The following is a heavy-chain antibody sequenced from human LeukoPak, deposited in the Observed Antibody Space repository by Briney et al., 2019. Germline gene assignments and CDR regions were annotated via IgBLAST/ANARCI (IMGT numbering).Heavy chain of an antibody. D-gene: IGHD3-3*01. CDR2: SSSSSSTI. CDR1: GFTFSSYS. V-gene: IGHV3-48*04. CDR3: ATYSDFWSGYPYYYSMDV. J-gene: IGHJ6*03. Sequence: PGGSLRLSCAASGFTFSSYSMNWVRQAPGKGLEWVSYSSSSSSTIYYADSVKGRFTISRDNAKNSLYLQMNSLRAEDTAVYYCATYSDFWSGYPYYYSMDVWGTGTTVTVSS.